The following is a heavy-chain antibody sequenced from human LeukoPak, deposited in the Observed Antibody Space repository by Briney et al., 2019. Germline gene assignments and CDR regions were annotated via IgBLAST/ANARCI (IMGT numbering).Heavy chain of an antibody. J-gene: IGHJ4*02. D-gene: IGHD3-10*01. V-gene: IGHV3-7*01. CDR1: GFTFSSYW. Sequence: GGSLRLSCVASGFTFSSYWMSWVRQAPGKGLEWVANIKQDGSEKYYVDSVKGRFTISRDNAKNSLYLQLNSLRADDAAVYYCARDVGPGDYGGQGTLVTVSS. CDR2: IKQDGSEK. CDR3: ARDVGPGDY.